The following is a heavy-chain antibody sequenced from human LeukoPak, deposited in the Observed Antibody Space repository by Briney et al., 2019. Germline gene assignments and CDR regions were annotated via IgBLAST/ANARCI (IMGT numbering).Heavy chain of an antibody. D-gene: IGHD3-10*01. CDR1: GFTFSSYS. CDR3: AKDPIGGVNWFDP. CDR2: ISSSSSTI. Sequence: GGSLRLSCAASGFTFSSYSMNWVRQAPGKGLEWVSYISSSSSTIYYADSVKGRFTISRDNAKNSLYLQMNSLRAEDTAVYYCAKDPIGGVNWFDPWGQGTLVTVSS. J-gene: IGHJ5*02. V-gene: IGHV3-48*01.